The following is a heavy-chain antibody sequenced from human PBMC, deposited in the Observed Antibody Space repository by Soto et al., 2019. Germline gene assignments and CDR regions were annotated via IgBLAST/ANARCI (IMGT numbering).Heavy chain of an antibody. D-gene: IGHD2-2*01. V-gene: IGHV1-2*04. CDR2: INPNSGGT. Sequence: GASVKVSCKASGYTFTGYYMHWVRQAPGQGLEWMGWINPNSGGTNYAQKFQGWVTMTRDTSISTAYMELNRLRSDDTAVYYCAREGGPAARSVLNAFDIWGQGTMVTVSS. J-gene: IGHJ3*02. CDR1: GYTFTGYY. CDR3: AREGGPAARSVLNAFDI.